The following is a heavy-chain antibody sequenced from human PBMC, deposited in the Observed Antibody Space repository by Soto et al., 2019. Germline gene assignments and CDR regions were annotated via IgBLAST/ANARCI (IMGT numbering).Heavy chain of an antibody. D-gene: IGHD5-18*01. Sequence: EVQLVESGGGLVKPGGSLRLSCAASGFTFSSYSMNWVRQAPGKGLEWVSSISSSSSYIYYADSVKGRFTISRDNAKNSLYLQMNSLRAEDTAVYYRARDREYSYGPPGDYWGQGTLVTVSS. CDR2: ISSSSSYI. CDR1: GFTFSSYS. V-gene: IGHV3-21*01. J-gene: IGHJ4*02. CDR3: ARDREYSYGPPGDY.